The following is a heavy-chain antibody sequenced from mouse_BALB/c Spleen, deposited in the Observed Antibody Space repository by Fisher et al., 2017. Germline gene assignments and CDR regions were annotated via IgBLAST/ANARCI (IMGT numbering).Heavy chain of an antibody. D-gene: IGHD1-2*01. V-gene: IGHV5-9*04. J-gene: IGHJ1*01. Sequence: RFTISRDNAKNTLYLQMTSLRSEDTAMYYCARWGYGYGDWYFDVWGAGTTVTVSS. CDR3: ARWGYGYGDWYFDV.